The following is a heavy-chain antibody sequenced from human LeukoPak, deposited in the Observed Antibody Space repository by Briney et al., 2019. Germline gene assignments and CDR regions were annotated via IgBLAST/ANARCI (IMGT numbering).Heavy chain of an antibody. V-gene: IGHV3-30*18. D-gene: IGHD2/OR15-2a*01. J-gene: IGHJ4*02. CDR3: AKDPHQLILSNYFDD. CDR2: LSYDGSNT. Sequence: GRSLRLSCAASGFTFSSRAMYWVRQAPAKGLEWVAGLSYDGSNTYYLDSVKGRFTISGDNSKNTLYLQMVSLRTEDTAVYYCAKDPHQLILSNYFDDWGQGTLVTVSS. CDR1: GFTFSSRA.